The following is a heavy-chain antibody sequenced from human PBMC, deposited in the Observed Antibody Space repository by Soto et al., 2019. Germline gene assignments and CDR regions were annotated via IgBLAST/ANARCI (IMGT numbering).Heavy chain of an antibody. CDR1: GGTFSSYA. J-gene: IGHJ3*02. CDR3: AREQRRDKRTWSPAFDI. CDR2: IIPIFGTA. D-gene: IGHD3-3*01. Sequence: QVQLVQSGAEVKKPGSSVKVSCKASGGTFSSYAISWVRQAPGQGLEWMGGIIPIFGTANYAQKFQGRVTITADESKSTAYMELSSLRSEDTAVYYCAREQRRDKRTWSPAFDIWGQGTMVTVSS. V-gene: IGHV1-69*12.